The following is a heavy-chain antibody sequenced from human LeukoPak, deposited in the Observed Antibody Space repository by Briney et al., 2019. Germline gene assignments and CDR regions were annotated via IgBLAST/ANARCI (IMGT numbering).Heavy chain of an antibody. CDR2: IKQDGSEK. V-gene: IGHV3-7*01. Sequence: GGSLRLSCAASGFTFSSYSMNWVRQAPGKGLEWVANIKQDGSEKYYVDSVKGRFTISRDNAKNSLYLQMNSLRAEDTAVYYCARASGGRWLQWYYFDYWGQGTLVTVSS. CDR3: ARASGGRWLQWYYFDY. CDR1: GFTFSSYS. D-gene: IGHD5-24*01. J-gene: IGHJ4*02.